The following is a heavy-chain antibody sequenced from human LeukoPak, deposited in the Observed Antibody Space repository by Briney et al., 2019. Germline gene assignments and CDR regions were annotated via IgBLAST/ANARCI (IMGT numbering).Heavy chain of an antibody. CDR2: IYYSGTT. CDR1: GGSISTSSYY. V-gene: IGHV4-39*07. Sequence: SETLSLTCTVSGGSISTSSYYWAWIRQPPGKGLEWIGIIYYSGTTYYNPSLKSRVTISVDTSKNQFSLNLSSVTAADTAVYYCARDRQSPSDAFDIWGQGTMVTVSS. J-gene: IGHJ3*02. CDR3: ARDRQSPSDAFDI.